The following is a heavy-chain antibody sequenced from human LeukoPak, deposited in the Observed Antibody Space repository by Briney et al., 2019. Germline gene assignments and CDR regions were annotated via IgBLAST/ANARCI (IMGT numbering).Heavy chain of an antibody. CDR2: INPNSGGT. Sequence: ASVKVSCKASGYTFTGYYMHWVRQAPGQGLEWMGWINPNSGGTNYAQKFQGRVTMTRDTSISTAYMELSRLRSDDTAVYYCARRAAAGRADAFDIWGQGTMVTVSS. V-gene: IGHV1-2*02. CDR1: GYTFTGYY. CDR3: ARRAAAGRADAFDI. D-gene: IGHD6-13*01. J-gene: IGHJ3*02.